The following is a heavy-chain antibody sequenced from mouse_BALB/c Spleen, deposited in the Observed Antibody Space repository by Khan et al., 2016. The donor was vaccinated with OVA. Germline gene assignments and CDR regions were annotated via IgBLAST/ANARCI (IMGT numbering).Heavy chain of an antibody. CDR1: GFTFSNYA. Sequence: EVELVESGGDLVKPGGSLKLSCAASGFTFSNYAMSWVRQTPEKRLEWVASISSGGTTYYPDSVKGRFTISRDKARNILYLQMNSLRSVDTAMFYCARDYWFTYWGQGTLVTVSA. J-gene: IGHJ3*01. CDR3: ARDYWFTY. CDR2: ISSGGTT. V-gene: IGHV5-6-5*01. D-gene: IGHD1-1*02.